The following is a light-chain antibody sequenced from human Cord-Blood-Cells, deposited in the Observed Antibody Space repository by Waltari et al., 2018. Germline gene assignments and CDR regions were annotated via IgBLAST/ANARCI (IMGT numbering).Light chain of an antibody. Sequence: QSALTQPASVSGSPGQSITISCTGTSSDVGSYNLVSWYQQHPGKAPKLVIYEGSKRPSGVSHRFSGSKSGSTASLTISGLQAEDEADYYGCSYAGSSTYVVFGGGTKLTVL. CDR3: CSYAGSSTYVV. V-gene: IGLV2-23*01. CDR2: EGS. J-gene: IGLJ2*01. CDR1: SSDVGSYNL.